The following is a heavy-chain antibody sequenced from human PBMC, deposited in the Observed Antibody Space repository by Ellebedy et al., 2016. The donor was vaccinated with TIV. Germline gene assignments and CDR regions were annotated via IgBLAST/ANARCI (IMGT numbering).Heavy chain of an antibody. CDR2: IRQEGDEI. J-gene: IGHJ5*02. V-gene: IGHV3-7*01. CDR1: GFPFSSYE. D-gene: IGHD4-17*01. Sequence: GGSLRLSCAASGFPFSSYEMNWVRQAPGKGLEWVAKIRQEGDEIYYVESVKGRFTISRDNAKNSLFLQMNSLRVEETAVYYCARRASYGDYAVQVNPWFDPWGQGTLVTVSS. CDR3: ARRASYGDYAVQVNPWFDP.